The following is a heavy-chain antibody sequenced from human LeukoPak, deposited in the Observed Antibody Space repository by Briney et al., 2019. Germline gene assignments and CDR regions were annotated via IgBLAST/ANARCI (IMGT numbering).Heavy chain of an antibody. CDR2: IIPIFGTA. CDR3: SRGWDVEMATIGDAFDI. J-gene: IGHJ3*02. V-gene: IGHV1-69*05. CDR1: GGTFSSYA. D-gene: IGHD5-24*01. Sequence: SVKVSCKASGGTFSSYAISWVRQAPGQGLEWMGGIIPIFGTANYAQKFQGRVTITTDESTSTAYMELSSLRSEDTAVYYCSRGWDVEMATIGDAFDIWGQGTMVTVSS.